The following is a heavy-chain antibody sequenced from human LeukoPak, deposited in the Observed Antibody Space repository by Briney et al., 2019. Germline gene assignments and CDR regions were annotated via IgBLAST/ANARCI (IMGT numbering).Heavy chain of an antibody. CDR1: GGSTSNYY. CDR2: IFSSGST. CDR3: ARHYGSGTYPLDY. D-gene: IGHD3-10*01. J-gene: IGHJ4*02. V-gene: IGHV4-59*08. Sequence: PSETLSLTCTVSGGSTSNYYWSWVRQSPGKRLEWIAYIFSSGSTNSNPSLKSRVTMSVDTSKNQFSLKLSSVTAADTAVYYCARHYGSGTYPLDYWAREPWSPSP.